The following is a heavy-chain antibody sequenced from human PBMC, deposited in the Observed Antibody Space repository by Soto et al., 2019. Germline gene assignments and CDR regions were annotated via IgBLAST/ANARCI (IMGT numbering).Heavy chain of an antibody. CDR1: GGTFSSYT. CDR2: IIPILGIA. CDR3: ASDPDAPQAPIAPKWLDP. Sequence: SVKVSCKASGGTFSSYTISWVRQAPGQGLEWMGRIIPILGIANYAQKFQGRVTITADKSTSTAYMELSSLRSEDTAVYYCASDPDAPQAPIAPKWLDPRGQGTLVTVSS. J-gene: IGHJ5*02. D-gene: IGHD6-13*01. V-gene: IGHV1-69*02.